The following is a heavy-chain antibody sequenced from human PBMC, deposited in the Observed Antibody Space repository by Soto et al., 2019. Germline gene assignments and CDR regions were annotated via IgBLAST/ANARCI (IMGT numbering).Heavy chain of an antibody. D-gene: IGHD3-22*01. CDR1: GFSFSSYS. CDR2: ISSGSTTM. J-gene: IGHJ4*02. Sequence: GGSLRLSCAASGFSFSSYSMNWVRQATGKGLEWLSYISSGSTTMYYADAVKGRFTISRDKAKNSLYLQMNSLRDEDTAVYYCARGVGGYYDSSGPKGSDYWGQGTLVTVSS. V-gene: IGHV3-48*02. CDR3: ARGVGGYYDSSGPKGSDY.